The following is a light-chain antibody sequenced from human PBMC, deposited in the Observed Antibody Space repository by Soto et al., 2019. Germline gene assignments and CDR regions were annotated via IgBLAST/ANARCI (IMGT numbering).Light chain of an antibody. CDR3: QQAASFPVS. V-gene: IGKV1-12*01. J-gene: IGKJ4*01. Sequence: TQMTQSPSSVSASVGDRVTITCRASQGISSGLAWYQQKPGKAPRLLIYAASSLQSGVPSRFSGSGSGTDCTLTITSLQAEDFATYYCQQAASFPVSFGGGTKVENK. CDR2: AAS. CDR1: QGISSG.